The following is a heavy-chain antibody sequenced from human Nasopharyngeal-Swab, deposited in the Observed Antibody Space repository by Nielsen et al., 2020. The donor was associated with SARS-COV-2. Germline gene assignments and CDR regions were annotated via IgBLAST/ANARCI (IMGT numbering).Heavy chain of an antibody. CDR3: TRENFWSGYSNY. V-gene: IGHV3-49*04. J-gene: IGHJ4*02. CDR1: GFTFGDYA. CDR2: IRSKAYGGTT. D-gene: IGHD3-3*01. Sequence: GESLKISCPASGFTFGDYAMSWVRQAPGKGLEWVGFIRSKAYGGTTEYAASVKGRFTIPRDDSKSIAYLQMNSLKTEDTAVYYCTRENFWSGYSNYWGQGTLVTVSS.